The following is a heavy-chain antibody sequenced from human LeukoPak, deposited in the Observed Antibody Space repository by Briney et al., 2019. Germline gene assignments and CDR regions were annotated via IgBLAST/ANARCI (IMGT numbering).Heavy chain of an antibody. D-gene: IGHD6-13*01. CDR2: IYSSGTT. Sequence: SETLSLTCTVSGGSISGYYWTWIRQPAGKGLEWIGRIYSSGTTNYNPSLKSRVTMSLDTSKNQFSLKLSSVTAADTAVYYCARDCSRCYFDNWGQGTLVTVSS. CDR3: ARDCSRCYFDN. V-gene: IGHV4-4*07. CDR1: GGSISGYY. J-gene: IGHJ4*02.